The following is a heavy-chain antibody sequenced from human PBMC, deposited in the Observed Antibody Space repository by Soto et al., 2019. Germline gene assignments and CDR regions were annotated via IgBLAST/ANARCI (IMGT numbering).Heavy chain of an antibody. CDR2: IIPIFGTA. CDR3: ARDKITGLFDY. V-gene: IGHV1-69*13. J-gene: IGHJ4*02. Sequence: ASVKVSCKASGGTFSSYAISWVRQAPGQGLEWMGGIIPIFGTASYAQKFQGRVTITADESTSTAYMELSSLRSEDTAVYYCARDKITGLFDYWGQGTLVTVSS. D-gene: IGHD2-8*02. CDR1: GGTFSSYA.